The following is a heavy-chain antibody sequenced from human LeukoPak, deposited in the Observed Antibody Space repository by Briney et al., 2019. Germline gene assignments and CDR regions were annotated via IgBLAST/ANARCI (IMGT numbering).Heavy chain of an antibody. V-gene: IGHV4-39*07. CDR1: GGSISSSSYY. Sequence: SETLSLTCTVSGGSISSSSYYWGWIRQPPGTGLEWIGSIYYSGSTYYNPSLKSRVTISVDTSKNQFSLKLSSVTAADTAVYYCARGGFTSYLPYFDYWGQGTLVAVSS. J-gene: IGHJ4*02. CDR3: ARGGFTSYLPYFDY. D-gene: IGHD3-10*01. CDR2: IYYSGST.